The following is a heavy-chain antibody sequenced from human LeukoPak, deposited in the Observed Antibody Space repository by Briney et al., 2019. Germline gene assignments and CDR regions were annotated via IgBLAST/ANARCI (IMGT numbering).Heavy chain of an antibody. D-gene: IGHD2/OR15-2a*01. CDR2: INPNSGGT. Sequence: ASVKVSCKASGYTFTGYYMHWVRQAPGQGLEWMGWINPNSGGTNYAQKFQGRVTMTRDTSISTAYMELSRLRSDDTAVYYCARDANPYLLSSSFDYWGQGTLVTVSS. V-gene: IGHV1-2*02. J-gene: IGHJ4*02. CDR1: GYTFTGYY. CDR3: ARDANPYLLSSSFDY.